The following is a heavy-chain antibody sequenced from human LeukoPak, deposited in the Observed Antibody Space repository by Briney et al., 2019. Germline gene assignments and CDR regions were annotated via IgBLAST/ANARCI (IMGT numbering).Heavy chain of an antibody. D-gene: IGHD2-15*01. J-gene: IGHJ4*02. CDR1: GFTFSRFG. CDR2: FDGNADGT. V-gene: IGHV3-23*01. CDR3: AKPRIIGLGWAQFDY. Sequence: GGFLRLSCETSGFTFSRFGMTWVRQPPGKGLEWVASFDGNADGTYYADSVKGRCTISRDNSKNTLYLQMNSLRAEDTAIYYCAKPRIIGLGWAQFDYWGQGSLVTVSS.